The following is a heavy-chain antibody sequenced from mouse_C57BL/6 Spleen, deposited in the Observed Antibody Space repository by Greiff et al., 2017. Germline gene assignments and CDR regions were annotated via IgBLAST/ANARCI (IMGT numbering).Heavy chain of an antibody. CDR2: IDPETGGT. D-gene: IGHD4-1*01. Sequence: QVQLKQSGAELVRPGASVTLSCKASGYTFTDYEMHWVKQTPVHGLEWIGAIDPETGGTDYNQKFKGKAILTADKSSSTAYMELRSLTSEDSAVYYCTRDWDYFDYWGQGTTLTVSS. V-gene: IGHV1-15*01. CDR1: GYTFTDYE. J-gene: IGHJ2*01. CDR3: TRDWDYFDY.